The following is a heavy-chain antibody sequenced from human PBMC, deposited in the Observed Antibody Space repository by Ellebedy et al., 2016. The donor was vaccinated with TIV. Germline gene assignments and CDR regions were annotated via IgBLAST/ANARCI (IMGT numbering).Heavy chain of an antibody. CDR3: ARARSSGWLHTPDY. CDR1: GCTFSNYF. Sequence: AASVKVSCKASGCTFSNYFVHWVRQAPGQGLEWMGIINPSGGSTTYAQKLQGRLTMTRDTSTSTVYMELSSLRSEDTAVYYCARARSSGWLHTPDYWGQGLLVTVSS. D-gene: IGHD6-19*01. CDR2: INPSGGST. V-gene: IGHV1-46*04. J-gene: IGHJ4*02.